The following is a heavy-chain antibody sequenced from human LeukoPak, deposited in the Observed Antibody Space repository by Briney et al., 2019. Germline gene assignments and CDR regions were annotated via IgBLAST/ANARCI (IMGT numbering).Heavy chain of an antibody. V-gene: IGHV1-2*02. CDR3: ARGYCSGGSCYYYFDY. CDR1: GYTFTRYY. D-gene: IGHD2-15*01. CDR2: INPNSGGT. Sequence: ASVKVSCKASGYTFTRYYMHWVRQAPGQGLEWMGWINPNSGGTNYAQKFQGRVTMTRDTSISTAYMELSRLRSDDTAVYYCARGYCSGGSCYYYFDYWGQGTLVTVSS. J-gene: IGHJ4*02.